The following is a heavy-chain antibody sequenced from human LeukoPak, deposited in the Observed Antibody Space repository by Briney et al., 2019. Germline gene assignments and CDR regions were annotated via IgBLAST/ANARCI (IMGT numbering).Heavy chain of an antibody. V-gene: IGHV1-24*01. CDR2: FDPEDGET. Sequence: ASVKVSCKVSGYTLTELSMHWVRQAPGKGLEWMGGFDPEDGETVYAQKFQGRLTMTEDTSTDTAYMGLSSLRSNDTAVYYCATDPVGYCSGNGCNSVDYWGQGTLVTVSS. D-gene: IGHD2-15*01. J-gene: IGHJ4*02. CDR1: GYTLTELS. CDR3: ATDPVGYCSGNGCNSVDY.